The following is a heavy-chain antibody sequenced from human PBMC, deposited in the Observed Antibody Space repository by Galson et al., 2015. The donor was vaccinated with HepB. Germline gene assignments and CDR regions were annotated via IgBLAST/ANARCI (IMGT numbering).Heavy chain of an antibody. V-gene: IGHV3-15*01. CDR2: IKSKTDGGTT. Sequence: SLRLSCATSGFTFSNAWMSWVRQAPGKGLEWVGRIKSKTDGGTTDYAAPVKGRFTISRDDSKNTLYLQMNSLKTEDTAVYYCTTDKVIAALKSWFDPWGQGTLVTVSS. CDR1: GFTFSNAW. CDR3: TTDKVIAALKSWFDP. D-gene: IGHD6-6*01. J-gene: IGHJ5*02.